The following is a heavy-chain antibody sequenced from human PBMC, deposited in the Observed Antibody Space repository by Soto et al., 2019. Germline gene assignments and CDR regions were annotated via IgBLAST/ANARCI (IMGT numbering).Heavy chain of an antibody. CDR3: AGDLGTGTPNYFDY. V-gene: IGHV4-38-2*02. CDR2: IYHSGST. CDR1: GYSISSGYY. Sequence: SETLSLTCAVSGYSISSGYYWGWIRQPPGKGLEWIGSIYHSGSTYYNPSLKSRVTISVDTSKNQFSLKLSSVTAADTAVYYCAGDLGTGTPNYFDYWGQGTLVTVSS. D-gene: IGHD1-1*01. J-gene: IGHJ4*02.